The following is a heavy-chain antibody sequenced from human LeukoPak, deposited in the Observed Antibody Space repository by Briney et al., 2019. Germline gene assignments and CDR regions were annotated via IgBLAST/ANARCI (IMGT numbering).Heavy chain of an antibody. Sequence: GGSLRLSCAASGFTVSSNYMSWVRQAPGKGLEWVSVIYSGGSTYYADSVKGRFTISRDNSKNTLYLQMNSLRAEDTAVYYCARDRSSYDSSGYYSWFDPWGQGTLVTVSS. CDR3: ARDRSSYDSSGYYSWFDP. CDR2: IYSGGST. D-gene: IGHD3-22*01. V-gene: IGHV3-53*01. CDR1: GFTVSSNY. J-gene: IGHJ5*02.